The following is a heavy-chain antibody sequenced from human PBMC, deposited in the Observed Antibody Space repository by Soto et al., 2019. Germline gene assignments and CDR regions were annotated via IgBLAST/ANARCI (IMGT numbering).Heavy chain of an antibody. V-gene: IGHV3-33*01. CDR3: AQGSRRAGITIFGGSGAYYGMDV. D-gene: IGHD3-3*01. CDR1: GFTFSSYG. CDR2: IWYDGSNK. J-gene: IGHJ6*02. Sequence: PGGSLRLSCAASGFTFSSYGMHWVRQAPGKGLEWVAVIWYDGSNKYYADSVKGRFTISRDNSKNTLYLQMNSLRAEDTAVYYCAQGSRRAGITIFGGSGAYYGMDVWGQGTTVTVSS.